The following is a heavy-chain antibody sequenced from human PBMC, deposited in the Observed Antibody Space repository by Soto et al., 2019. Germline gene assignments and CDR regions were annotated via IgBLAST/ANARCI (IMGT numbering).Heavy chain of an antibody. CDR3: ARGQWNFWSGYFGFDP. V-gene: IGHV4-59*01. CDR2: IYYSGST. D-gene: IGHD3-3*01. Sequence: SETLSLTCTVSGGSISSYYWSWIRQPPGKGLEWIGYIYYSGSTNYNPSLKSRVTISVDTSKNQFSLKLSSVTAADTAVYYCARGQWNFWSGYFGFDPWGQGTLVTVSS. CDR1: GGSISSYY. J-gene: IGHJ5*02.